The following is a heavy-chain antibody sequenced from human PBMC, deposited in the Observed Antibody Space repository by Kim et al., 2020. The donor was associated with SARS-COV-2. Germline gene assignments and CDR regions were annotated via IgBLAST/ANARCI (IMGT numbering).Heavy chain of an antibody. D-gene: IGHD1-26*01. CDR1: GGSISSYY. J-gene: IGHJ4*02. CDR2: IYYSGST. CDR3: ARVHGIVGATHYFDY. V-gene: IGHV4-59*01. Sequence: SETLSLTCTVSGGSISSYYWSWIRQPPGKGLEWIGYIYYSGSTNYNPSLKSRVTISVDTSKNQFSLKLSSVTAADTAVYYCARVHGIVGATHYFDYWGQG.